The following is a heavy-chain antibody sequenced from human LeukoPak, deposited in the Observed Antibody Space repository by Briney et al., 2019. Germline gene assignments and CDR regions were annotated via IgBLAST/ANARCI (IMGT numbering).Heavy chain of an antibody. Sequence: GGSLRLSCAASGFTFSSYGMHWVRQAPGKGLEWVAVIWYDGSNKYYGDSVKGRFTISRDNSKNTLYLQMNSLRAEDTAVYYCARDQYSSSWYLDYWGQGTLVTVSS. CDR2: IWYDGSNK. V-gene: IGHV3-33*01. CDR3: ARDQYSSSWYLDY. CDR1: GFTFSSYG. D-gene: IGHD6-13*01. J-gene: IGHJ4*02.